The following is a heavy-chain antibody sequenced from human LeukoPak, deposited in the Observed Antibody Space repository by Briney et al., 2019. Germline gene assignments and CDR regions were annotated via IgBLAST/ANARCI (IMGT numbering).Heavy chain of an antibody. CDR1: GYTLTELS. J-gene: IGHJ4*02. V-gene: IGHV1-24*01. D-gene: IGHD6-13*01. CDR2: FDPEDGET. CDR3: ATGHSSSWHNFDY. Sequence: GASVKVSCKVSGYTLTELSMHWVRQAPGKGLEWMGGFDPEDGETIYAQKFQGRVTMTEDTSTDTAYMELSSLRSEDTAVYYCATGHSSSWHNFDYWGQGTLSPSPQ.